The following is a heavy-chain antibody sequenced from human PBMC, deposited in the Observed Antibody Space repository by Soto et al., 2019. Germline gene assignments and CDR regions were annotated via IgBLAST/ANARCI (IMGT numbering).Heavy chain of an antibody. Sequence: EVQLVESGGGLVQPGGSLRLSCAASGFTVSSNYMSWVRQAPGKGLEWVSVIYSGGSTYYADSVKGRFTISRHNSKNTLYLQMNSLRAEDTAVYYCARAPESDYVPHFFDYWGQGTLVTVSS. J-gene: IGHJ4*02. CDR2: IYSGGST. CDR3: ARAPESDYVPHFFDY. D-gene: IGHD4-17*01. V-gene: IGHV3-53*04. CDR1: GFTVSSNY.